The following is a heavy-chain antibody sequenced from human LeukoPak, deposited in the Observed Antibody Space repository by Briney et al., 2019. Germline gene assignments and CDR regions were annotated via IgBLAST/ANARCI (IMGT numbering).Heavy chain of an antibody. V-gene: IGHV4-38-2*02. Sequence: PSETLSLTCTVSGYSISNGYYWGWIRQPPGTGLEWIGSIYPSGSTFYNPSLKSRVTISLDTSKNQFPLRLSSVTAADTAVYYCARSYASSWYWNWFDPWGQGTLVTVSS. CDR3: ARSYASSWYWNWFDP. D-gene: IGHD6-13*01. CDR1: GYSISNGYY. J-gene: IGHJ5*02. CDR2: IYPSGST.